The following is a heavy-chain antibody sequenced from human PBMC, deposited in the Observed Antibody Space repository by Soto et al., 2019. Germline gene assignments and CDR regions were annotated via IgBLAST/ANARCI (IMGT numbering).Heavy chain of an antibody. Sequence: SETLSLTCTVSGGSISSGGYYWSWIRQHPGKGLEWIGYIYYSGSTYYNPSLKSRVTISVDTSKNQFSLKLSSVTAADTAVYYCARGDIVLVPAAPFDPWGQGPLVTVSS. D-gene: IGHD2-2*01. V-gene: IGHV4-31*03. CDR3: ARGDIVLVPAAPFDP. CDR1: GGSISSGGYY. CDR2: IYYSGST. J-gene: IGHJ5*02.